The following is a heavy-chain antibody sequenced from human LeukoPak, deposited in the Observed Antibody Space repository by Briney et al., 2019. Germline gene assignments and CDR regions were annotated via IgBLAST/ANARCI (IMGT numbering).Heavy chain of an antibody. D-gene: IGHD2-15*01. CDR3: TRSLDY. CDR1: GFTFSDYW. Sequence: PGGSLRLSCAASGFTFSDYWMDWARQAPGKGLEWVAKIKPDGSEIYYVDAVKGRFTISRDNAKNSLFLQMNSLRVEDTAVYYCTRSLDYWGQGTLVTVS. CDR2: IKPDGSEI. J-gene: IGHJ4*02. V-gene: IGHV3-7*02.